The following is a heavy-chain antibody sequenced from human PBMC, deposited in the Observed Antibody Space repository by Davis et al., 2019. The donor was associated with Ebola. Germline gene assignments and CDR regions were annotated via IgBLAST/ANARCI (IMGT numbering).Heavy chain of an antibody. CDR1: GFTFSDYY. D-gene: IGHD6-13*01. V-gene: IGHV3-11*01. Sequence: GESLKISCAASGFTFSDYYMSWIRQAPGKGLEWVSYISSSGSTIYYADSVKGRFTISRDNAKNSLYLQMNSLRAEDTAVYYCARALAAAGTRWFDPWGQGTLVTVSS. J-gene: IGHJ5*02. CDR3: ARALAAAGTRWFDP. CDR2: ISSSGSTI.